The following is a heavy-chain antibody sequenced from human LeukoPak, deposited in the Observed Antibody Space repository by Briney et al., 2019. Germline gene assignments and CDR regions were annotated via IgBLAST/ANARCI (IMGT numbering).Heavy chain of an antibody. J-gene: IGHJ4*02. CDR3: ARDGSGNYYYFDY. D-gene: IGHD3-10*01. CDR1: GYTFTGYY. Sequence: GASVKVSCKASGYTFTGYYIHWVRQAPGQGLEWMGRINPNSGGTNYAQKFQGRVIMTRDTSISTAYMELSRLRSDDTAVYYCARDGSGNYYYFDYWGQGTLVTVSS. V-gene: IGHV1-2*06. CDR2: INPNSGGT.